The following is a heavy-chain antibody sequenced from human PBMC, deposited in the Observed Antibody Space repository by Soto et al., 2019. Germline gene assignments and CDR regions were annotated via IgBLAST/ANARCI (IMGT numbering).Heavy chain of an antibody. D-gene: IGHD3-10*01. CDR3: ARNSPMVRGVIYYYYMDV. J-gene: IGHJ6*03. CDR2: ISGSGGST. Sequence: GGSLRLSCAASGFTFSSYAMSRVRQAPGKGLEWVSAISGSGGSTYYADSVKGRFTISRENSKNTLYLQMNSLRAEDTAVYYCARNSPMVRGVIYYYYMDVWGKGTTVTVSS. CDR1: GFTFSSYA. V-gene: IGHV3-23*01.